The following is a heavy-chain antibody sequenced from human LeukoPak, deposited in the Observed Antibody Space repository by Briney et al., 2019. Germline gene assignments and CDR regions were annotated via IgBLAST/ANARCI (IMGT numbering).Heavy chain of an antibody. CDR3: ARGVDSAIDW. CDR2: INGDGRDK. V-gene: IGHV3-7*01. J-gene: IGHJ4*02. Sequence: GGSLRLSCAASGFTFSSYWMNWVRQAPGKGLEWVANINGDGRDKYYVGSVRGRFTISRDNADNALYPQMNSLRGDDTAVYYCARGVDSAIDWWGQGTLVTVSS. CDR1: GFTFSSYW. D-gene: IGHD3-9*01.